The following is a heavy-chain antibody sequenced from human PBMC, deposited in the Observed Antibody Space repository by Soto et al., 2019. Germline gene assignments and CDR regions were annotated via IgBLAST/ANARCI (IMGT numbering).Heavy chain of an antibody. J-gene: IGHJ3*02. CDR1: GFTFDDYA. CDR3: TRGYCSVGSCAFDI. CDR2: ITWNGGSV. V-gene: IGHV3-9*01. Sequence: EEQLVESGGALVQPGRSLRLSCAASGFTFDDYAMHWVRQAPGKGLEWVSFITWNGGSVGYADSLKGRFTISRDNAKHSLYVQLCSLRSEDTAFYYCTRGYCSVGSCAFDIWGQGTMVTVSS. D-gene: IGHD2-15*01.